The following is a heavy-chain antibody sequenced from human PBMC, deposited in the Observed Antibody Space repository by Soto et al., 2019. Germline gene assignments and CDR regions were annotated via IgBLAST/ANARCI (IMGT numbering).Heavy chain of an antibody. CDR3: ARDRHGVGWFDP. CDR2: IYYSGST. Sequence: QVQLQESGPGLVKPSETLSLTCTVSGGSISSYYWSWIRQPPGKGLEWIGYIYYSGSTNYNPSLKSRVTISVDTSTNQFSLQLSSVTAADTAVYYCARDRHGVGWFDPWGQGTLVTVSS. V-gene: IGHV4-59*01. CDR1: GGSISSYY. J-gene: IGHJ5*02.